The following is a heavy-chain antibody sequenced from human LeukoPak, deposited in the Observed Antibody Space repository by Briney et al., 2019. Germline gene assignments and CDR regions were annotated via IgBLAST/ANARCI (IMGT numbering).Heavy chain of an antibody. V-gene: IGHV3-53*01. J-gene: IGHJ4*02. CDR2: IYSGGST. CDR1: GFTVSSNS. D-gene: IGHD6-13*01. Sequence: GGSLRLSCAASGFTVSSNSMSWVRQAPGKGLEWVSVIYSGGSTNYADSVKGRFTISRDNAKNSLYLQMNSLRAEDTAVYYCAREWGSSWYVDYWGQGTLVTVSS. CDR3: AREWGSSWYVDY.